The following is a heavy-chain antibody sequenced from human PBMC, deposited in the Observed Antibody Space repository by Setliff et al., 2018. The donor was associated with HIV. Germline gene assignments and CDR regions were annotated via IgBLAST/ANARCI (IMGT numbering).Heavy chain of an antibody. Sequence: KTSETLSLTCTSSGDSISGYYWSWIRRPAGKGLEWIGRMHTSGNTNYNPSLKSRVTMSVDTSKNQFSLRLSSVTAADTAVYYCARDQKGYSYGYFDSWGQGTLVTVSS. D-gene: IGHD5-18*01. CDR1: GDSISGYY. CDR3: ARDQKGYSYGYFDS. CDR2: MHTSGNT. V-gene: IGHV4-4*07. J-gene: IGHJ4*02.